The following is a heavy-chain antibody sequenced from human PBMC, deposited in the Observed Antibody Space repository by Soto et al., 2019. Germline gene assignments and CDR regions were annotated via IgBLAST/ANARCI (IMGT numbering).Heavy chain of an antibody. J-gene: IGHJ4*02. V-gene: IGHV4-31*03. CDR3: SIYSTVTTRLRWFDY. Sequence: QVQLQESGPGLVKPSQTLSLTCTVSGGSISSGGYYWSWIRQHPGKGLEWVGHIYYSGSTYYNPSLKVRVNISVDPSRIQFSRMLSSGTAADTAVYYCSIYSTVTTRLRWFDYWGQGTLVTVSS. CDR1: GGSISSGGYY. D-gene: IGHD4-17*01. CDR2: IYYSGST.